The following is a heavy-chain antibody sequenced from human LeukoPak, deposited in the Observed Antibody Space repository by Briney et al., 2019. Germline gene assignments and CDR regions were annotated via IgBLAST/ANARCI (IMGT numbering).Heavy chain of an antibody. J-gene: IGHJ3*02. D-gene: IGHD5-24*01. V-gene: IGHV1-24*01. CDR1: GYTLTELS. CDR2: FDPEDGET. CDR3: ATGREAYGAVLRMAYAFDI. Sequence: ASVKVSCKVSGYTLTELSMHWVRQAPGKGLEWMGGFDPEDGETIYAQKFQGRVTMTEDTSTDTAYMELSSLRSEDTAVYYCATGREAYGAVLRMAYAFDIWGQGTMVTVSS.